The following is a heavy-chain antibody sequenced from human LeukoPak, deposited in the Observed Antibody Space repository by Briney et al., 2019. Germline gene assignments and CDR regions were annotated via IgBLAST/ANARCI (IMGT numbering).Heavy chain of an antibody. J-gene: IGHJ4*02. D-gene: IGHD3-22*01. CDR3: AKDATPRITMIVVVTTPSLSYFDY. Sequence: GGSLRLSCAASGFTFSSYAMSWVRQAPGKGLEWVSAISGSGGSTYYADSVKGRFTISRDNSKNTLYLQMNSLRAEDTAVYYCAKDATPRITMIVVVTTPSLSYFDYWGQGTLVTVSS. CDR2: ISGSGGST. V-gene: IGHV3-23*01. CDR1: GFTFSSYA.